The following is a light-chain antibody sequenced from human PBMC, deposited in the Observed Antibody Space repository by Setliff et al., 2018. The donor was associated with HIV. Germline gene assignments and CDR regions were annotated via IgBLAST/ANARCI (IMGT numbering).Light chain of an antibody. J-gene: IGLJ1*01. V-gene: IGLV2-14*01. Sequence: QSALAQPASVSGSPGQSITISCTGTISDVGGFNYVSWYQLHPGKAPKLMIYEVSNRPSWISNRFSGSKSANTASLTISGLQAEDEADYYCSSYTSSSTPYVFGTGTKVTVL. CDR3: SSYTSSSTPYV. CDR2: EVS. CDR1: ISDVGGFNY.